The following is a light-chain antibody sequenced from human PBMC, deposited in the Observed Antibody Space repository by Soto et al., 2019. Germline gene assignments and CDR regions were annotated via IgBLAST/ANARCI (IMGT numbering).Light chain of an antibody. CDR3: SSYTSSSTLVV. V-gene: IGLV2-14*01. CDR2: EVS. CDR1: SSDVGGYNY. Sequence: QSALTQPASVSGSPGQSITISCTGTSSDVGGYNYVSWYQQHPGKAPKVMSYEVSNRPSGVSNRFSGSKSGNTASLTISGLQAEDEVDYYCSSYTSSSTLVVFGGGTKLTVL. J-gene: IGLJ2*01.